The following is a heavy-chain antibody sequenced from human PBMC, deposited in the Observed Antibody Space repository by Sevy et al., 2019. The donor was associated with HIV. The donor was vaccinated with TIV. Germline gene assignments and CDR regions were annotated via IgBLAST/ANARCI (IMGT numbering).Heavy chain of an antibody. D-gene: IGHD3-3*01. CDR2: INHSGST. Sequence: SETLSLTCAVYGGSFSGYYWSWIRQPPGKGLEWIGEINHSGSTNYNPSLKSRVTISVDTSKNQFSLKLSSVTAADTAVYYCAKDGTTYYDFWSGYKGWFGPWGQGTLVTVSS. CDR3: AKDGTTYYDFWSGYKGWFGP. J-gene: IGHJ5*02. V-gene: IGHV4-34*01. CDR1: GGSFSGYY.